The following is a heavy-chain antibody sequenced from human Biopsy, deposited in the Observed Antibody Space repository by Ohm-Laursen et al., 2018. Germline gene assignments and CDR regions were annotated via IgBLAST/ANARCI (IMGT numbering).Heavy chain of an antibody. CDR2: ISGSSTYI. V-gene: IGHV3-21*01. D-gene: IGHD3-16*01. CDR3: ATSGAADSWGNYYGMDV. CDR1: GVTLSGYK. Sequence: SLRLSCTASGVTLSGYKMNWGRQAPGKGLEWVSSISGSSTYIYYADSVKGRFTISRDNAKNSLSLQMNSLRADDTAVYYCATSGAADSWGNYYGMDVWGQGTTVTVSS. J-gene: IGHJ6*02.